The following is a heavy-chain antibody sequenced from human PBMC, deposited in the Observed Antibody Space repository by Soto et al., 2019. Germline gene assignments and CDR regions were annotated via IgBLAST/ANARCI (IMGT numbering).Heavy chain of an antibody. V-gene: IGHV4-31*03. CDR1: GGSISSGGYY. Sequence: ASETLSLTCTVSGGSISSGGYYWSWIRQHPGKGLEWIGYIYYSGSTYYNPSLKSRVTISVDTSKNQFSLKLSSVTAADTAVYYCARDILRDGYRDFDYWGQGTLVTVSS. J-gene: IGHJ4*02. CDR3: ARDILRDGYRDFDY. D-gene: IGHD5-12*01. CDR2: IYYSGST.